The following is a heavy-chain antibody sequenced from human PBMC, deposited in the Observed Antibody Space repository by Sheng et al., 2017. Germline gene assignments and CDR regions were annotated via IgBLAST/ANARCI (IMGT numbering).Heavy chain of an antibody. CDR3: ARVQRIIMIVAIMGGLDI. V-gene: IGHV3-20*04. D-gene: IGHD3-22*01. CDR1: GFTFDDYA. J-gene: IGHJ3*02. Sequence: EVQLVESGGGVVRPGGSLRLSCAASGFTFDDYAMTWVRQAPGKGLEWVSGINWNGGSTGYADSVKGRFTISRDNAKNSLYLQMNSLRAEDTAMYYCARVQRIIMIVAIMGGLDIWGQGTMVTVSS. CDR2: INWNGGST.